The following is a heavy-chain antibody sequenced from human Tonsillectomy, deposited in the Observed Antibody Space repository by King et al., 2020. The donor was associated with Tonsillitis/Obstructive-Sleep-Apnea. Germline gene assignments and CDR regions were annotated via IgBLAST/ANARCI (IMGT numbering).Heavy chain of an antibody. Sequence: VQLVESGGDLVKSGGSLRLSCAASGFTFRDTWMSWVRQAPGKGLEWLGRIKNKGDGGTTDYAAPVKGRFTISRDDSKSTLYLQMNSLKTEDTAVYYCTTDPRFGGQGTLVTVSS. V-gene: IGHV3-15*01. D-gene: IGHD3-16*01. CDR1: GFTFRDTW. J-gene: IGHJ4*02. CDR2: IKNKGDGGTT. CDR3: TTDPRF.